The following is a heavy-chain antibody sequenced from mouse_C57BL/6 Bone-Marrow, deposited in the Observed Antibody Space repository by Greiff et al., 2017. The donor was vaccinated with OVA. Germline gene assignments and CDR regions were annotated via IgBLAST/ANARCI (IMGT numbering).Heavy chain of an antibody. CDR1: GFTFSDYY. CDR3: ARDLWYFDV. CDR2: INYDGSST. J-gene: IGHJ1*03. V-gene: IGHV5-16*01. Sequence: EVKLVESEGGLVQPGSSMKLSCTASGFTFSDYYMAWVRQVPEKGLEWVANINYDGSSTYYLDSLKSRFIISRDNAKNILYLQMSSLKSEDTDTYYCARDLWYFDVWGTGTTVTVSS.